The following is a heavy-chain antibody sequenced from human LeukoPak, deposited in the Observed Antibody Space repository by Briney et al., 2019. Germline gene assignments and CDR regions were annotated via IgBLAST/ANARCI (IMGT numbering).Heavy chain of an antibody. J-gene: IGHJ6*02. CDR3: ARDPYSSTWSYGMDV. V-gene: IGHV3-30-3*01. D-gene: IGHD6-6*01. CDR2: ISYDGSNE. CDR1: GFTFSRYA. Sequence: PGGSLRLSCAASGFTFSRYAMHWVRQAPGKGLEWVAVISYDGSNEYYAESVKGRFTISRDNAKNSLFLQMNTLRAEDTAVYYCARDPYSSTWSYGMDVWGQGTTVTVSS.